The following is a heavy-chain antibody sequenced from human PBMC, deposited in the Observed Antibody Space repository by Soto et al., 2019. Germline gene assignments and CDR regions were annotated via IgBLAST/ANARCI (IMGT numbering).Heavy chain of an antibody. D-gene: IGHD3-16*01. V-gene: IGHV3-30*03. CDR3: ARVGPHVDVDV. Sequence: HLVESGGGVVQPGRSLRLSCAASGFTFSSSGWHWVRQAPGKGLEWVAFHANDGITKNYADSVKGRFTISRDNSKNTVFLQIDSLRGDDTAVYYCARVGPHVDVDVWGQGTTVTVSS. CDR2: HANDGITK. CDR1: GFTFSSSG. J-gene: IGHJ6*02.